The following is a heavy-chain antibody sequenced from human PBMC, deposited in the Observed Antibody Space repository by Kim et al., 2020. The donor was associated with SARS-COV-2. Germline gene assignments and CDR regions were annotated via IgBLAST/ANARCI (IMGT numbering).Heavy chain of an antibody. D-gene: IGHD2-2*01. J-gene: IGHJ6*02. CDR3: AKPYAWTNHYFYGLDV. V-gene: IGHV3-23*01. Sequence: SVKGRFTISGDNSKNTLYVQMNSLRAEDPAVYYCAKPYAWTNHYFYGLDVWGQGTTVTVSS.